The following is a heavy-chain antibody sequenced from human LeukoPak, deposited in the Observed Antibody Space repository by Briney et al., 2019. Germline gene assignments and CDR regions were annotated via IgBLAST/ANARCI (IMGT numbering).Heavy chain of an antibody. Sequence: PSETLSLPCAVYGGSFRGFYWSWIRQPPGKGLEWIGYIYYSGSTYYNPSIKSRVTISVDTSKIQFSLKLSSVTAADTAVYYCARDRDGFQDYWGQGPLVTVSS. CDR2: IYYSGST. V-gene: IGHV4-30-4*01. CDR3: ARDRDGFQDY. D-gene: IGHD3-10*01. CDR1: GGSFRGFY. J-gene: IGHJ4*02.